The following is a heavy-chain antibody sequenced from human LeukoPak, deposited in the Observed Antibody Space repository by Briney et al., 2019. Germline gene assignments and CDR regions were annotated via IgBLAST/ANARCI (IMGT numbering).Heavy chain of an antibody. J-gene: IGHJ6*02. Sequence: GGSLRLSCTVTGFNLRTYWIHWVRRSPGGGLEGVARMNCEGSRISYADSVRGRFTISRDNDKNTAYMQMNSLRAEDTALYYCGRDPGYYYYGMDVWGQGTTVVVSS. V-gene: IGHV3-74*01. CDR2: MNCEGSRI. CDR3: GRDPGYYYYGMDV. CDR1: GFNLRTYW.